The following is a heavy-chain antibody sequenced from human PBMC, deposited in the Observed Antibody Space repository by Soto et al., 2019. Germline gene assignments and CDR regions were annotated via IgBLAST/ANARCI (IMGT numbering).Heavy chain of an antibody. J-gene: IGHJ6*02. CDR3: ARELRFLEPAVTFSYGMDV. CDR1: GGSISSGGYY. Sequence: PSETLSLTCTVSGGSISSGGYYWSWIRQHPGRGLEWIGYIYYSGSTYYNPSLKSRVTISVDTSKNQFSLKLSSVTAADTAVYYCARELRFLEPAVTFSYGMDVWGQGTTVTVSS. D-gene: IGHD3-3*01. CDR2: IYYSGST. V-gene: IGHV4-31*03.